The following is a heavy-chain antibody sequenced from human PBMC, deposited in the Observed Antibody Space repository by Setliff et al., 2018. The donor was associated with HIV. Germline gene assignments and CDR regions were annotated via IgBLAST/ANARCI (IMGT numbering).Heavy chain of an antibody. CDR3: AKDLVTTTGPDY. J-gene: IGHJ4*02. V-gene: IGHV3-21*01. CDR2: ISIGSGAAI. Sequence: GGSLRLSCAAYGFTFRNYNFNWVRQAPGRGLEWVSSISIGSGAAIYYAESVQGRFTVSRDNSKNSLYLQMNSLRVEDTAAYYCAKDLVTTTGPDYWGQGTLVTVSS. CDR1: GFTFRNYN. D-gene: IGHD1-1*01.